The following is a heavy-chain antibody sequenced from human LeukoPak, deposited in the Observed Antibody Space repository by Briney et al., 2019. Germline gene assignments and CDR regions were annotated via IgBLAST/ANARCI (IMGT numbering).Heavy chain of an antibody. J-gene: IGHJ3*02. D-gene: IGHD4-17*01. CDR1: GYTFTSYG. Sequence: GASVKVSCKASGYTFTSYGISWVRQAPGQGLEWIGWISANNGKTKYAHNLQGRVAMTTDTSVSTAYMELRSLRSDDTAVYYCARNMTTSGPIDIEDAFDIWGQGTMVTASS. V-gene: IGHV1-18*01. CDR2: ISANNGKT. CDR3: ARNMTTSGPIDIEDAFDI.